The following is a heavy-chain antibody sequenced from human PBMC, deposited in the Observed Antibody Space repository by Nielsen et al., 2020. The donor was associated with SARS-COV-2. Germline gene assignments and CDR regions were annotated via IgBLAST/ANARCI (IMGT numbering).Heavy chain of an antibody. J-gene: IGHJ4*02. CDR3: ARDLDSRYYDFWSGRGY. Sequence: VRQAPGKGLNWVANIKQDGSEKYYVDSVKGRFTISRDNAKNSLYLQMNSLRAEDTAVYYCARDLDSRYYDFWSGRGYWGQGTLVTVSS. CDR2: IKQDGSEK. D-gene: IGHD3-3*01. V-gene: IGHV3-7*03.